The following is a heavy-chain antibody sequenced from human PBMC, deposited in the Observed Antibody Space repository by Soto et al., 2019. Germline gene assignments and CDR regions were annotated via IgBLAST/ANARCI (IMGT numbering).Heavy chain of an antibody. V-gene: IGHV3-23*01. CDR2: ISGSGGST. CDR1: GFTFSSYA. J-gene: IGHJ4*02. D-gene: IGHD2-2*01. CDR3: AKDNDYCSSTSCQYYFDS. Sequence: GGSLILSCAASGFTFSSYAMSWVRQAPGKGLEWVSAISGSGGSTYYADSVKGRFTISRDNSKNTLYLQMNSLRAEDTAVYYCAKDNDYCSSTSCQYYFDSWGQGTLVTVSS.